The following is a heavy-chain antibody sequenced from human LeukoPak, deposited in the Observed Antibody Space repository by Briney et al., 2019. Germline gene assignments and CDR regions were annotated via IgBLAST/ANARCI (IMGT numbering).Heavy chain of an antibody. CDR2: ISGDGGRK. CDR3: AKDGAYRSGWYSGFDY. Sequence: GGSLRLSCAASGFTFDDSAMHWVRQTPGKGLEWVSLISGDGGRKYYADSMKGRFTIYRDNSKNSLYLQMNSLRTEDTAVYYCAKDGAYRSGWYSGFDYWGQGTLVTVSS. D-gene: IGHD6-19*01. J-gene: IGHJ4*02. CDR1: GFTFDDSA. V-gene: IGHV3-43*02.